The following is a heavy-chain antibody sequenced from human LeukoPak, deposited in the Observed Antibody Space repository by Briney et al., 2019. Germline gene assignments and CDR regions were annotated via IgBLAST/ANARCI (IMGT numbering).Heavy chain of an antibody. CDR3: ARGIRVWRLRLGELSSHFDY. J-gene: IGHJ4*02. Sequence: SETLSLTCTVSGGSISSYYWSWIRQPPGKGLEWIGYIYYSGSTNYNPSLKSRVTISVDTSKNQFSLKLSSVTAADTAVYYCARGIRVWRLRLGELSSHFDYWGQGTLVTVSS. D-gene: IGHD3-16*02. V-gene: IGHV4-59*12. CDR2: IYYSGST. CDR1: GGSISSYY.